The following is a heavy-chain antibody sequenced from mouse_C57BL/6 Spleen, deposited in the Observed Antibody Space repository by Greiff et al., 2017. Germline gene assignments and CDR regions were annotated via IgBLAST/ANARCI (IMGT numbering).Heavy chain of an antibody. D-gene: IGHD3-2*02. J-gene: IGHJ4*01. Sequence: DVHLVESGGGLVKPGGSPKLSCAASGFTFSSYAMSWVRQTPEKGLEWVATISDGGSYTYYPDNVKGRFTISRDNAKNNLYLQMSHLKSEDTAMYYCAQDSSGYDYAMDYWGQGTSVTVSS. CDR1: GFTFSSYA. V-gene: IGHV5-4*01. CDR2: ISDGGSYT. CDR3: AQDSSGYDYAMDY.